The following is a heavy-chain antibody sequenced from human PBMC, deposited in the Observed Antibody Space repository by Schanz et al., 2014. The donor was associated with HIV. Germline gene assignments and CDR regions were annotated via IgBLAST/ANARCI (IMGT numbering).Heavy chain of an antibody. V-gene: IGHV1-46*01. D-gene: IGHD1-26*01. Sequence: QAQLVQSGAEVKKPGASVKVSCKASGYTFTSQYMHWVRQAPGQGLEWMGLINPYDGSTSNAQKFQGRVTMTRDTSISTAYMELSRLRSEDTAVYYCARRALLKWELRYAFDIWGQGTMVTVSS. J-gene: IGHJ3*02. CDR2: INPYDGST. CDR3: ARRALLKWELRYAFDI. CDR1: GYTFTSQY.